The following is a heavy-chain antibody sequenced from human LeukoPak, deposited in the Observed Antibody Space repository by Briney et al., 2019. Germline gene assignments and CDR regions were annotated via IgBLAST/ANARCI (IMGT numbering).Heavy chain of an antibody. CDR2: MNPKSGDT. CDR3: ARGRYMDV. V-gene: IGHV1-8*03. J-gene: IGHJ6*03. CDR1: EYTFINYE. Sequence: ASVKVSCKASEYTFINYEINWVRQATGQGLEWMGWMNPKSGDTGYEQKFQGRVTITRNSSISTVYMELNSLRSADTAVYYCARGRYMDVWGKGTTVTVSS.